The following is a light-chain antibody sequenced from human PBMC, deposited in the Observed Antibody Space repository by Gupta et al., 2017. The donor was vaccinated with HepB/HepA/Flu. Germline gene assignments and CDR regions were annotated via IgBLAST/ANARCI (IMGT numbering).Light chain of an antibody. Sequence: DIVMTQSPDSLAVSLGARATINCKSSQSVLYSPNNKNYLAWYQQKPGQPPKLLIYWASTRESGVPDRFSGSGSGTDFTLTISSLQAEDVAVYYCQQHYSTPHTFGQGTKLEIK. V-gene: IGKV4-1*01. CDR1: QSVLYSPNNKNY. J-gene: IGKJ2*01. CDR2: WAS. CDR3: QQHYSTPHT.